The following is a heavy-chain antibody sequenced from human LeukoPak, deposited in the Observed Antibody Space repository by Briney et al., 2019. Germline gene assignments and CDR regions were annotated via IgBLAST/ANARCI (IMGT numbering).Heavy chain of an antibody. CDR1: GGSISNTSYY. CDR2: IYYSGST. Sequence: SETLSLTCTVSGGSISNTSYYWSWIRQPPGTGLEWIGYIYYSGSTNYNPSLKSRVTISVDTSKNQFSLKLSSVTAADTAVYYCARSRWGSDCSGGSCYIPHYWGQGTLVTVSS. CDR3: ARSRWGSDCSGGSCYIPHY. V-gene: IGHV4-61*01. D-gene: IGHD2-15*01. J-gene: IGHJ4*02.